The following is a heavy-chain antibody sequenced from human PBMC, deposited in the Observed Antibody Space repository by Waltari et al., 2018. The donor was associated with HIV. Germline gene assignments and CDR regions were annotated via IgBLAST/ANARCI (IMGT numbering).Heavy chain of an antibody. J-gene: IGHJ4*02. CDR1: GFSFSYYS. D-gene: IGHD3-16*01. CDR3: VRGGEGTYGDY. V-gene: IGHV3-21*01. Sequence: DVQLVASGGGLVKSGGSLSLAFAGSGFSFSYYSMNWVRQAPGKGLEWVSSISRDSRYIYYADSVKGRFTISRDNARNSLFLQMNSLRADDTAVYYCVRGGEGTYGDYWGQGTLVTVSS. CDR2: ISRDSRYI.